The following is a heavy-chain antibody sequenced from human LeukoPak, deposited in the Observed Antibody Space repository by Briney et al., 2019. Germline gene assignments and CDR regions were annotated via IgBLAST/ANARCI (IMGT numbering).Heavy chain of an antibody. Sequence: SETLSLTCTVSGGSIGSGGYYWSWLRQHPGKGLERIGYIYYSGSTYYNPSLRSQVNISLDTSKNQFSLKLSSVTAADTAVYYCARDELGDYGGNSEHAFDIWGQGTMVTVSS. CDR1: GGSIGSGGYY. D-gene: IGHD4-23*01. CDR3: ARDELGDYGGNSEHAFDI. J-gene: IGHJ3*02. CDR2: IYYSGST. V-gene: IGHV4-31*01.